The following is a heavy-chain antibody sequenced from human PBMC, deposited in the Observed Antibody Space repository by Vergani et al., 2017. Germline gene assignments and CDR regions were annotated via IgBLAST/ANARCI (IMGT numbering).Heavy chain of an antibody. CDR2: IWRDESNE. D-gene: IGHD3-16*01. J-gene: IGHJ6*03. CDR3: ARDPTRRDPAVMGTYSYYMDV. CDR1: GFIFRDDG. V-gene: IGHV3-33*01. Sequence: QVQLVESGGGVVQPGKSLSLSCEASGFIFRDDGIHWVRQAPGKGLEWVAGIWRDESNEKYVDSVQGRVTISRDNSKNTLYLEMKSLRVADTAVYFCARDPTRRDPAVMGTYSYYMDVWGKGTKVTVSS.